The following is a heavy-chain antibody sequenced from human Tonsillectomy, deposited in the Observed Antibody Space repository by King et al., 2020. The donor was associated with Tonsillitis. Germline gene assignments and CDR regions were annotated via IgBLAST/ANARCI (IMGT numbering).Heavy chain of an antibody. D-gene: IGHD6-19*01. J-gene: IGHJ4*02. CDR3: AKGAPGIAVAGSGAFDY. CDR1: GFTFSSYA. V-gene: IGHV3-23*04. CDR2: ISSSGGNT. Sequence: QLVQSGGGLVQPGGSLRLSCAASGFTFSSYAMNWVRQAPGKGLEWVSGISSSGGNTYYADSVKDRFTISRDNSKNTLYLQMNSLRAEDTAVYYCAKGAPGIAVAGSGAFDYWGQGTLVTVSS.